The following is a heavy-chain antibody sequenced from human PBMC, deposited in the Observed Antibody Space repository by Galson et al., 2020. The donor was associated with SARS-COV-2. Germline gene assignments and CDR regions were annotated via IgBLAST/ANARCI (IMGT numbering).Heavy chain of an antibody. V-gene: IGHV3-11*01. Sequence: GESLKISCEASGFTFGDYYMSWIRQAPGKGLEGLAYIRGDASAIYYADSVRGRVTISRDNSRNAVYLQINGLRVDDMGLYYCAKIGYGYGTAIDNWGRGTRVIVSS. CDR1: GFTFGDYY. J-gene: IGHJ4*02. D-gene: IGHD5-12*01. CDR3: AKIGYGYGTAIDN. CDR2: IRGDASAI.